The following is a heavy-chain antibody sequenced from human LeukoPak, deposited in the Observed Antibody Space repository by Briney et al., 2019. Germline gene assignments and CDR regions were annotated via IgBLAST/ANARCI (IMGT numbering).Heavy chain of an antibody. D-gene: IGHD3-22*01. CDR3: AQDWYPERITMIKAGFDY. J-gene: IGHJ4*02. V-gene: IGHV3-23*01. CDR2: ISGSGGST. Sequence: GGSLRLSCAASGFTFSSYAMSWVRQAPGKGLEWVSAISGSGGSTYYADSVKGRFTISRDNSKNTLYLQMNSLRAEDTAVYYCAQDWYPERITMIKAGFDYWGQGTLVTVSS. CDR1: GFTFSSYA.